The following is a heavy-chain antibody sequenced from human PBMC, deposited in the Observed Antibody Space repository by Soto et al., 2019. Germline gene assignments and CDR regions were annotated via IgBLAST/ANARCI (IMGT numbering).Heavy chain of an antibody. CDR2: IYYSGST. CDR3: ARSLTAMVGPFFDY. CDR1: GGSISSGGYY. Sequence: PSETLSLTCTVSGGSISSGGYYWSWIRQHPGKGLEWIGYIYYSGSTYYNPSLKSRVTISVDTSKNQFSLKLSSVTAADTAVYYCARSLTAMVGPFFDYWGQGTLVTVS. D-gene: IGHD5-18*01. V-gene: IGHV4-31*03. J-gene: IGHJ4*02.